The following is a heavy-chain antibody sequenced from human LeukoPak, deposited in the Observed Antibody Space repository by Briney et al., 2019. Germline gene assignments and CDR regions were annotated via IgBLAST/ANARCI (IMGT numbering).Heavy chain of an antibody. CDR3: ARDKYGDYSIDS. CDR2: ISWNSGSI. V-gene: IGHV3-9*01. J-gene: IGHJ4*02. CDR1: GFTFDDYA. Sequence: PGGSLRLSCAASGFTFDDYAMHWVRQAPGKGLEWVSGISWNSGSIGYADSVKGRFTISRDNSKNTLYLQMNSLRAEDTAIYYCARDKYGDYSIDSWGQGTLVTVSS. D-gene: IGHD4-17*01.